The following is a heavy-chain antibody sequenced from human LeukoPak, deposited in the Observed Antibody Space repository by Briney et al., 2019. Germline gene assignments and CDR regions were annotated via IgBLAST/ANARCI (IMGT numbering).Heavy chain of an antibody. Sequence: SVKVSCKASGGTFSSYAISWVRQAPGQRLEWMGGIIPIFGTANYAQKFQGRVTITADESTSTAYMELSSLRSEDTAVYYCARDRIIMAKSYYYYDYMDVWGKGTTVTVSS. CDR2: IIPIFGTA. V-gene: IGHV1-69*13. CDR3: ARDRIIMAKSYYYYDYMDV. D-gene: IGHD5-12*01. J-gene: IGHJ6*03. CDR1: GGTFSSYA.